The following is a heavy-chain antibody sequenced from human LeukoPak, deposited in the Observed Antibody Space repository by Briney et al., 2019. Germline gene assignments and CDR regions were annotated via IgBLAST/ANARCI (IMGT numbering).Heavy chain of an antibody. D-gene: IGHD1-26*01. J-gene: IGHJ5*02. Sequence: GGSLRLSCAASGFTFSSYWMDWVRQGPGKGLVWVSRINSDGSSTSYADSVKGRFTISRDNAKNTLYLQMNSLRAEGTAVYYCARGAQSWEPDNWFDPWGQGTLVTASS. CDR2: INSDGSST. CDR3: ARGAQSWEPDNWFDP. V-gene: IGHV3-74*01. CDR1: GFTFSSYW.